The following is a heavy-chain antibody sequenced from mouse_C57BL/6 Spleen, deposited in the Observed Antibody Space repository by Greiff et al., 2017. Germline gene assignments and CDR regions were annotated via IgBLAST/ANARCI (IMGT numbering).Heavy chain of an antibody. Sequence: EAGGGLVQPKGSLKLSCAASGFSFNTYAMNWVRQAPGKGLEWVARIRSKSNNYATYYADSVKDRFTISRDDSESMLYLQMNNLKTEDTAMYYCVRDYYGSSYVRYFDYWGQGTTLTVSS. CDR1: GFSFNTYA. J-gene: IGHJ2*01. CDR3: VRDYYGSSYVRYFDY. V-gene: IGHV10-1*01. D-gene: IGHD1-1*01. CDR2: IRSKSNNYAT.